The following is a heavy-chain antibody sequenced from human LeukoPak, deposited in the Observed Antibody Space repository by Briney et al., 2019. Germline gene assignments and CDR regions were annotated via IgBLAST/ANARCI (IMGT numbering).Heavy chain of an antibody. CDR2: ISRSSSYI. J-gene: IGHJ6*04. Sequence: SGGSLRLSCAACGFTFSSYVMSWDRQAPGKGLEWVSSISRSSSYIYYADSVKGRFTISRDNAKNSLYLQMNSLRAEDTAVYYCARAGYVPAIDYYYGMDVWGKGSTVTVSS. V-gene: IGHV3-21*01. D-gene: IGHD5-18*01. CDR3: ARAGYVPAIDYYYGMDV. CDR1: GFTFSSYV.